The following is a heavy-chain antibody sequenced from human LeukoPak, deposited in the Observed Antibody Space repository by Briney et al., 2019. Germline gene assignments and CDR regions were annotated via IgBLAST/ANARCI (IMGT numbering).Heavy chain of an antibody. CDR3: ARTVAGTALSAFDI. J-gene: IGHJ3*02. D-gene: IGHD6-19*01. V-gene: IGHV4-4*07. CDR2: IYTSGST. CDR1: GGSISSYY. Sequence: SETLSLTCTVSGGSISSYYWSWLRQPAGKGLEWIGRIYTSGSTNYNPSLKSRVTMSVDTSKNQFSLKLSSVTAADTAVYYCARTVAGTALSAFDIWGQGTMVTVSS.